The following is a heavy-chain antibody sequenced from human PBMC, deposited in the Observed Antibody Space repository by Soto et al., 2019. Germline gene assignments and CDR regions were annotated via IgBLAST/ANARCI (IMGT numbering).Heavy chain of an antibody. Sequence: PGGSLRLSCAASGFTFSSYWMSWVRQAPGKGLEWVANIKQDGSEKYYVDSVKGRFTISRDNAKNSLYLQMNSLRAEDTAVYYCAQSGYYSGSGSYYFGRDFDSWGQGTLVTVSS. CDR3: AQSGYYSGSGSYYFGRDFDS. CDR1: GFTFSSYW. J-gene: IGHJ4*02. V-gene: IGHV3-7*03. D-gene: IGHD3-10*01. CDR2: IKQDGSEK.